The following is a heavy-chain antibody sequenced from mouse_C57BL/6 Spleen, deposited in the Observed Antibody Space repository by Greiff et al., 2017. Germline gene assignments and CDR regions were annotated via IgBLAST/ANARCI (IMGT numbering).Heavy chain of an antibody. CDR1: GYAFSSSW. CDR3: AREGRGAMDY. CDR2: IYPGDGDT. V-gene: IGHV1-82*01. J-gene: IGHJ4*01. D-gene: IGHD3-3*01. Sequence: LVESGPELVKPGASVKISCKASGYAFSSSWMNWVKQRPGKGLEWIGRIYPGDGDTNYNGKFKGKATLTADNSSSTAYMQLSSLTSEDSAVYFCAREGRGAMDYWGQGTSVTVSS.